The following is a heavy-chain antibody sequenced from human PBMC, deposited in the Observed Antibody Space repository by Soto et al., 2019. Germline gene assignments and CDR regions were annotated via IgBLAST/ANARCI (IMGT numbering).Heavy chain of an antibody. CDR2: IYYSGST. D-gene: IGHD5-12*01. Sequence: QVQLQESGPGLVKPSQTLSLTCTVSGGSISSGGYYWSWIRQYQGKGLEWIGYIYYSGSTYYNPSLKSRVTISVDTSKNQFSLKVSSVTAADTAVYYCARIERWLQHREVGYYYGMDVWGQGTTVTVSS. CDR1: GGSISSGGYY. CDR3: ARIERWLQHREVGYYYGMDV. V-gene: IGHV4-31*03. J-gene: IGHJ6*02.